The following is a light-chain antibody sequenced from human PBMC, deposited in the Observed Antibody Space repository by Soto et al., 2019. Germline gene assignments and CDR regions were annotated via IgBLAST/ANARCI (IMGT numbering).Light chain of an antibody. CDR3: QQRSNWPPT. CDR1: QSVSSN. Sequence: EIVMTQSPATLSVPPGERATLSCRASQSVSSNLAWYQQKPGQAPRLLIYGASTRATGIPARFSGSGSGTEFTLTITSLEPEDFAVYYCQQRSNWPPTFGQGTKVDIK. J-gene: IGKJ1*01. CDR2: GAS. V-gene: IGKV3-15*01.